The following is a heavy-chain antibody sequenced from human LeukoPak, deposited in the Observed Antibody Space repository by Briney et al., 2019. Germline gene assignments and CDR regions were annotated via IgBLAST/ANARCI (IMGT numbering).Heavy chain of an antibody. CDR1: GFTFSSYA. V-gene: IGHV3-23*01. D-gene: IGHD2-2*01. CDR2: ISGSGGST. J-gene: IGHJ4*02. Sequence: GGSLRLSCAASGFTFSSYAMSWVRQAPGKGLEWVSAISGSGGSTYYADSVKGRFTISRDNSKNTLYLQLNSLRVEDTALYYCAKGGYCSSTTCLAIYWGQGTLVTVSS. CDR3: AKGGYCSSTTCLAIY.